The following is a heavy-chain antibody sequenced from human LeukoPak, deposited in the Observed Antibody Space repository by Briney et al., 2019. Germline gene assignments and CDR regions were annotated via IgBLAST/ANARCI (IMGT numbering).Heavy chain of an antibody. CDR3: AVWPMVRGVISD. D-gene: IGHD3-10*01. V-gene: IGHV1-2*02. CDR2: INPNSGGT. J-gene: IGHJ4*02. CDR1: GYTFTNYY. Sequence: ASVKVSCKASGYTFTNYYMHWVRQAPGQGLEWMGWINPNSGGTYYAQKFQGRVSMTRDTSISTAYMELSSLRSEDTAVYYCAVWPMVRGVISDWGQGTLVTVSS.